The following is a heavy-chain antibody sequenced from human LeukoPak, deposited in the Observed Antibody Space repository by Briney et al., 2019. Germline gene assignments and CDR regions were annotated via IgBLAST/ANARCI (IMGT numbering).Heavy chain of an antibody. V-gene: IGHV3-30-3*01. CDR1: GFTFSSYA. J-gene: IGHJ6*02. CDR2: ISYDGSNK. Sequence: GRSLRLSCAASGFTFSSYAMHWVRQAPGKGLEWVAVISYDGSNKYYADSVKGRFTISRDNSKNTLYLQMNSLRAEDTAVYYCARDSYGMDVWGQGTTVTVSS. CDR3: ARDSYGMDV.